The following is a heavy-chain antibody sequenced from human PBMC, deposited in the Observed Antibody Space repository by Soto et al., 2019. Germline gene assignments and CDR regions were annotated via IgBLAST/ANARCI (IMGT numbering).Heavy chain of an antibody. CDR2: ISGSGGST. Sequence: GSLRLSCAASGFTFSSYAMSWVRQAPGKGLEWVSAISGSGGSTYYADSVKGRFTISRDNSKNTLYLQMNSLRAEDTAVYYCAKDIWRGIVPAAKFDYWGQGTLVTVSS. CDR3: AKDIWRGIVPAAKFDY. V-gene: IGHV3-23*01. CDR1: GFTFSSYA. D-gene: IGHD2-2*01. J-gene: IGHJ4*02.